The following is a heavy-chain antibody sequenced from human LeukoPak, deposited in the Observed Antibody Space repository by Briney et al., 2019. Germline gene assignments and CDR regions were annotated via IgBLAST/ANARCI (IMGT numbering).Heavy chain of an antibody. D-gene: IGHD6-13*01. CDR1: GGSISSYY. V-gene: IGHV4-4*07. Sequence: PSETLSLTCTVSGGSISSYYWSWIRQPAGRGLEWIERIYTSGSTNYNPSLKSRVTLSVDTSKNQFSPKLSSVTAADTAVYYCAIENGYSSSRYSDDAFDIWGQGTMVTVSS. CDR3: AIENGYSSSRYSDDAFDI. J-gene: IGHJ3*02. CDR2: IYTSGST.